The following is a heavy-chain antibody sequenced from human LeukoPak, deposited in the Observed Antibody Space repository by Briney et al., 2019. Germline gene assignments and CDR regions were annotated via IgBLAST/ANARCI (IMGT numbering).Heavy chain of an antibody. D-gene: IGHD2-2*01. CDR2: INPNSGGT. CDR3: ARSRSRDCSSTSCYSYGLDY. CDR1: GYTFIGYY. Sequence: GASVKVSCKASGYTFIGYYMHWVRQAPGQGFEWMGWINPNSGGTHYAQKFQGRVTMTRDTSISTAYMELSRLTSDDTAVYYCARSRSRDCSSTSCYSYGLDYWGQGTLVTVSS. J-gene: IGHJ4*02. V-gene: IGHV1-2*02.